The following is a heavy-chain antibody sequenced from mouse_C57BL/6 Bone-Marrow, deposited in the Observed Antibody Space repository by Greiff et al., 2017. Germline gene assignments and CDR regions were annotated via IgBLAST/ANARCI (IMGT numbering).Heavy chain of an antibody. J-gene: IGHJ2*01. Sequence: QVQLQQPGAELVKPGASVKLSCKASGYTFTSYWMHWVKQRPGQGLEWIGMIHPNSGSTNYNEKFKSKATLTVDKSSSTAYMQLSSLTSEDSAVYYGARPITTVVASYYFDYWGQGTTLTVSS. CDR1: GYTFTSYW. V-gene: IGHV1-64*01. CDR2: IHPNSGST. D-gene: IGHD1-1*01. CDR3: ARPITTVVASYYFDY.